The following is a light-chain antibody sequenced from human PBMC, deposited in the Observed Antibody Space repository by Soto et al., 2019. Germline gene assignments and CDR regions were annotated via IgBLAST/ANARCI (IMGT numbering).Light chain of an antibody. CDR2: EVS. CDR1: SSDVGSYNL. V-gene: IGLV2-23*02. J-gene: IGLJ1*01. CDR3: CSWAGSNTFYF. Sequence: SLLTQPASVYGSPGQSITISCTGTSSDVGSYNLVSWYQQLPGKAPKLIIYEVSRRPSGVSNRFSGSKSGNTASLTISGLQAEDEADYYCCSWAGSNTFYFFGTGTKVTVL.